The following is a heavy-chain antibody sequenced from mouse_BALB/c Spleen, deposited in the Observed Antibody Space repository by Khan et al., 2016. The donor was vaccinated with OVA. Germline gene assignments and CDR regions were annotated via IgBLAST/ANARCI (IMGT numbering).Heavy chain of an antibody. CDR2: INPYNGGA. J-gene: IGHJ2*01. CDR1: GYIFTNFV. V-gene: IGHV1S136*01. D-gene: IGHD4-1*01. CDR3: ARGNWQSYYFDY. Sequence: EVELVESGPELVKPGASLKMSCKASGYIFTNFVLHWVKQKPGQGLEWIGYINPYNGGAKYNEKFKGKATLASDKSSITAYMELSSLTSEDSAVYYCARGNWQSYYFDYWGQGTTLTLSS.